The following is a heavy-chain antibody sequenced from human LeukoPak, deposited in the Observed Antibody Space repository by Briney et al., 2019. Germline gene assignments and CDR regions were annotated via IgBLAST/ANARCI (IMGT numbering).Heavy chain of an antibody. CDR2: IYYSGSA. CDR1: GGSISSSSYY. J-gene: IGHJ4*02. D-gene: IGHD1-26*01. Sequence: SETLSLTCTVSGGSISSSSYYWGWIRQPPGKGLEWIGSIYYSGSAYYDPSLKSRVTISVDTSKNQFSLKLSSVTAADTAVYYCARLSGSYYSDFDYWGQGTLVTVSS. CDR3: ARLSGSYYSDFDY. V-gene: IGHV4-39*01.